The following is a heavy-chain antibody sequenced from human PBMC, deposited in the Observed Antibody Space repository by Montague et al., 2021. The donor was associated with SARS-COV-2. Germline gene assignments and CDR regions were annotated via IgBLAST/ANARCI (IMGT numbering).Heavy chain of an antibody. CDR3: ARDYHYDILTGYYSS. V-gene: IGHV3-21*01. D-gene: IGHD3-9*01. J-gene: IGHJ5*02. CDR1: GASISSSS. CDR2: ISSSSSYI. Sequence: ETLSLTCTVPGASISSSSFFWGWIRQAPGKGLEWVSSISSSSSYIYYADSVKGRFTISRDNAKNSLYLQMNSLRAEDTAVYYCARDYHYDILTGYYSSWGQGTLVTVSS.